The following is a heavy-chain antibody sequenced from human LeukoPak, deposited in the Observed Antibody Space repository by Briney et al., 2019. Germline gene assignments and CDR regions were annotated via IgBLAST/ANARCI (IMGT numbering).Heavy chain of an antibody. D-gene: IGHD1-20*01. CDR2: ISTSSSYI. CDR3: ARDDNWNDKPFDF. CDR1: GFNLRAYN. Sequence: GGSLRLSCAASGFNLRAYNMNWVRQAPGKGLEWVSSISTSSSYIYYADSVKGRFTISRDHAENSLYLQMHSLRVEDTALYYCARDDNWNDKPFDFWGQGTLVTVSS. V-gene: IGHV3-21*01. J-gene: IGHJ4*02.